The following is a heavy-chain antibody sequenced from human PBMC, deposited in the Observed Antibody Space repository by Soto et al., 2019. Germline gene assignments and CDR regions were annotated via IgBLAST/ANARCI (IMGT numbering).Heavy chain of an antibody. CDR2: ISDSGSTI. D-gene: IGHD2-15*01. V-gene: IGHV3-48*04. J-gene: IGHJ4*02. CDR3: AREVAAGLLNYFDY. CDR1: GFKISSSS. Sequence: PGGSLRLSCAAFGFKISSSSMNWFRQAPGRGLEWVAYISDSGSTIYYADSVKGRFTISRDNVKNSLYLQMNSLRAEDTAVYYCAREVAAGLLNYFDYWGQGTLVTVSS.